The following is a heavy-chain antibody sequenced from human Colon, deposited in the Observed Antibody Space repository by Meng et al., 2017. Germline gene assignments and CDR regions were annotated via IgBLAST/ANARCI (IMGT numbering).Heavy chain of an antibody. CDR1: NGSINSADYY. CDR2: IQSSGNT. Sequence: QLQESGPGLVKPSHTLSLTCTTSNGSINSADYYRNWIRQPPGKGPEWLGYIQSSGNTYYTPSLESRLAMSLDTSKNQFSLRLTSVTAADTAVYYCARNPVIPDARTFDFWGQGALVTVSS. V-gene: IGHV4-30-4*01. D-gene: IGHD2-2*01. CDR3: ARNPVIPDARTFDF. J-gene: IGHJ4*02.